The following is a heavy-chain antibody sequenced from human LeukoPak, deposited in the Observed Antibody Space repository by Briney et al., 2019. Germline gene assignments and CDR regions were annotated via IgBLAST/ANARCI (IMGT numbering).Heavy chain of an antibody. Sequence: GGSRRLSCTTSGFTLSSYAMTWVRQAPGKGLEWVSVINQSGGATNYADSVKGRFTISRDNAKNSLYLQMNSLRAEDTALYYCAKAGLLWFGELLTYFDYWGQGTLVTVSS. CDR2: INQSGGAT. D-gene: IGHD3-10*01. CDR1: GFTLSSYA. V-gene: IGHV3-23*01. J-gene: IGHJ4*02. CDR3: AKAGLLWFGELLTYFDY.